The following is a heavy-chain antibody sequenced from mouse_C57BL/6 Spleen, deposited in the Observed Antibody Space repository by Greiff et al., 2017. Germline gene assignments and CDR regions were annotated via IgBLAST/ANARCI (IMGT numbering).Heavy chain of an antibody. Sequence: EVQVVESGGDLVKPGGSLKLSCAASGFTFSSYGMSWVRQTPDKRLEWVATISSGGSYTYYPDSVKGRFTISRDNAKNTLYLQMSSLKSEDTAMYYCARAIYYDYATWFAYWGQGTLVTVSA. J-gene: IGHJ3*01. V-gene: IGHV5-6*01. D-gene: IGHD2-4*01. CDR3: ARAIYYDYATWFAY. CDR2: ISSGGSYT. CDR1: GFTFSSYG.